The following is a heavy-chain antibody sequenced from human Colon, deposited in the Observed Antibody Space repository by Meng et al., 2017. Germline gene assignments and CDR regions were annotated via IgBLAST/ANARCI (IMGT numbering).Heavy chain of an antibody. V-gene: IGHV4-31*02. CDR3: ARRSVAGTEDYFDY. J-gene: IGHJ4*02. Sequence: QVQSQASAPVLVKPSQTLSLTWTVAGGSISSGGYYWSLILQHPGKGLEWIGYIYYSGSTYYNPSLKSRVTISVDTSKNQFSLKLSSVTAADTAVYYCARRSVAGTEDYFDYWGQGTLVTVSS. CDR1: GGSISSGGYY. D-gene: IGHD6-19*01. CDR2: IYYSGST.